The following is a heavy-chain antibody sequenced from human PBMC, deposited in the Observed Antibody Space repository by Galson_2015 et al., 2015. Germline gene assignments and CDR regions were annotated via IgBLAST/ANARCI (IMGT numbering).Heavy chain of an antibody. D-gene: IGHD1-26*01. CDR2: INTNTGNP. CDR1: GYTFTSYA. Sequence: SVKVSCKASGYTFTSYAMNWVRQAPGQGLEWMGWINTNTGNPTYAQGFTGRSVFSLDTSVSTAYLQISSLKAEDTAVYYCARPGIVGARDWFDPWGQGTLVTVSS. CDR3: ARPGIVGARDWFDP. V-gene: IGHV7-4-1*02. J-gene: IGHJ5*02.